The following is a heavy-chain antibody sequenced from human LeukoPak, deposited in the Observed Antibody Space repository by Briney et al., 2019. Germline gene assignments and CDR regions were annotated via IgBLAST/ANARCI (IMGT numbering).Heavy chain of an antibody. CDR1: GYTFTGYY. D-gene: IGHD6-13*01. J-gene: IGHJ4*02. CDR2: INPNSGGT. Sequence: ASVKVSCMASGYTFTGYYMHWVRQAPGQGLEWMGWINPNSGGTNYAQKFQGRVTMTRDTSISTAYMELSRLRSDDTAVYYCARVGIAAAGKYLFDYWGQGTLVTVSS. V-gene: IGHV1-2*02. CDR3: ARVGIAAAGKYLFDY.